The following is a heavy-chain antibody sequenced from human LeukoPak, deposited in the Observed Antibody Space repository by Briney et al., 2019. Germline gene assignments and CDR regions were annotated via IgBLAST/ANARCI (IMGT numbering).Heavy chain of an antibody. CDR2: LSGSGITT. V-gene: IGHV3-23*01. D-gene: IGHD6-19*01. Sequence: QAGGSLILSCAASGFTFSNSAMSWVRQAPGKGLEWVSTLSGSGITTYYADSVKGRFTISRDNSKNTLYLQMNSLRVEDTAVYYCAKGIYSSGWSYFDYWGHGTLVTVSS. CDR1: GFTFSNSA. CDR3: AKGIYSSGWSYFDY. J-gene: IGHJ4*01.